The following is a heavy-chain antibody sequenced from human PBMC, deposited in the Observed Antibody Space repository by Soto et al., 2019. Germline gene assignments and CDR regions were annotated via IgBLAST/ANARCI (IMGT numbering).Heavy chain of an antibody. J-gene: IGHJ3*02. Sequence: QAGGSLRLSCAASGFTFSSYGMHWVRQAPGKGLEWVAVISYDGSNKYYADSVKGRFTISRDNSKNTLYLQMNSLRAEDTAVYYCATPWGGTGRGDAFDIWGQGTMVTVSS. CDR1: GFTFSSYG. D-gene: IGHD1-1*01. CDR3: ATPWGGTGRGDAFDI. V-gene: IGHV3-30*03. CDR2: ISYDGSNK.